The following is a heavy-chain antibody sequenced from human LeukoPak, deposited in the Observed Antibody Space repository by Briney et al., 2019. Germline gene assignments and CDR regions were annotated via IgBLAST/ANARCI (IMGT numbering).Heavy chain of an antibody. J-gene: IGHJ4*02. V-gene: IGHV4-38-2*02. CDR2: IYHSGST. CDR1: GYSISSGYY. D-gene: IGHD6-13*01. CDR3: ARDNIAGAAPSDY. Sequence: SDTLSLTCAVSGYSISSGYYWGWIRQPPGKGLEWIGSIYHSGSTYYNPSLKSRVTISVDTSKNQFSLKLSSVTAADTAVYYCARDNIAGAAPSDYWGQGTLVTVSS.